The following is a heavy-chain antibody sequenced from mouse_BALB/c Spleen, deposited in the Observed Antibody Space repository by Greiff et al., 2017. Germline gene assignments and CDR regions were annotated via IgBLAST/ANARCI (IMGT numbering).Heavy chain of an antibody. D-gene: IGHD1-1*01. CDR2: ISYSGST. V-gene: IGHV3-2*02. J-gene: IGHJ1*01. CDR1: GYSITSDYA. CDR3: ARGFYYGSSYWYFDV. Sequence: DVQLQESGPGLVKPSQSLSLTCTVTGYSITSDYAWNWIRQFPGNKLEWMGYISYSGSTSYNPSLKSRISITRDTSKNQFFLQLNSVTTEDTATYYCARGFYYGSSYWYFDVWGAGTTVTVSS.